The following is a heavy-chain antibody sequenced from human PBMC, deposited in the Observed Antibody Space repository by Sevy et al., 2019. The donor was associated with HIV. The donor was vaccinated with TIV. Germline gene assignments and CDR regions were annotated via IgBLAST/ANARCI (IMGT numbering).Heavy chain of an antibody. D-gene: IGHD3-10*01. CDR1: GGSISSSSYY. Sequence: SETLSLTCTVSGGSISSSSYYWGWIRQPPGKGLEWIGSIYYSWSTYYNPSLKSRVTISVDTSKNQFSLKLSSVTAADTAVYYCARQPYYYGSGSYYHYYYYGMDVWGQGTTVTVSS. CDR3: ARQPYYYGSGSYYHYYYYGMDV. J-gene: IGHJ6*02. CDR2: IYYSWST. V-gene: IGHV4-39*01.